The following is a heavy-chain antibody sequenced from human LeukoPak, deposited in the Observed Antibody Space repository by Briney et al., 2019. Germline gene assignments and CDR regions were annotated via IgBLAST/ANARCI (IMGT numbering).Heavy chain of an antibody. CDR3: ARHLHYGGKPFDY. CDR2: VYYRGST. V-gene: IGHV4-59*08. CDR1: GGSIKGYY. Sequence: SETLSLTCTVSGGSIKGYYWSWIRQPPGKAREWIGYVYYRGSTDYNPSLRSRVTISVDTSKNQFSLKLSSVTAADTAVYYCARHLHYGGKPFDYWGQGALVTVSS. J-gene: IGHJ4*02. D-gene: IGHD4-23*01.